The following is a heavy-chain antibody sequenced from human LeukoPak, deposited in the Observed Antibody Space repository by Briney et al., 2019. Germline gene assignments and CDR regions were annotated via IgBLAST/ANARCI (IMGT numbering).Heavy chain of an antibody. D-gene: IGHD6-13*01. Sequence: PGGSLRLSCAASGFTFSNYWIHWVRQAPGKGLVWVSRINGDGSTTNYADSVKGRFTISRDNAKNSLYLQMNSLRAEDTAVYYCARDPRIAAAGTPLSYYYYMDVWGKGTTVTVSS. J-gene: IGHJ6*03. V-gene: IGHV3-74*01. CDR2: INGDGSTT. CDR3: ARDPRIAAAGTPLSYYYYMDV. CDR1: GFTFSNYW.